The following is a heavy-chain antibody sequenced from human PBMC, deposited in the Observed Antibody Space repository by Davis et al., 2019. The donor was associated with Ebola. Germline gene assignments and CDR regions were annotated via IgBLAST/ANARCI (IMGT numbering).Heavy chain of an antibody. V-gene: IGHV3-43*02. CDR2: ISAYGDKT. CDR1: GFTFRTYA. Sequence: ESLKISCAASGFTFRTYAMNWVRQAPGKGLEWVALISAYGDKTDYADSVKGRFTISRDNSKNSLYLQMNSLRTDDTAFYYCAKEIKPYWYFDLWGRGTLVTVSS. CDR3: AKEIKPYWYFDL. J-gene: IGHJ2*01.